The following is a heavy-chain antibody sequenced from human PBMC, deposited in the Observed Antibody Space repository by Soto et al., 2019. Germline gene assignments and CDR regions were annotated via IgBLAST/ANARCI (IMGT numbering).Heavy chain of an antibody. Sequence: GGSLRLSCAASGFTSSSYGMHWVRQAPGKGLERVAVIWYDGSNKYYADSVKGRFTISRDNSKNTLYLQMNSLRAEDTAVYYCARGTSRVYFDYWGQGTLVTVSS. CDR1: GFTSSSYG. V-gene: IGHV3-33*01. D-gene: IGHD3-10*01. J-gene: IGHJ4*02. CDR3: ARGTSRVYFDY. CDR2: IWYDGSNK.